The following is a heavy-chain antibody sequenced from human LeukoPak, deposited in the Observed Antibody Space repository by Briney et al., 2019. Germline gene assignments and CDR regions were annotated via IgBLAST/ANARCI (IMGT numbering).Heavy chain of an antibody. Sequence: GGXLRLSCAASGFTFDDYGMSWVRQAPGKGLEWVSGINWNGGSTVYADSVKGGLTISRDNEKNSLYMQMNRLRAEDTALYYCAREGEYYDSKPSFFDYWGQGTLVTVSS. J-gene: IGHJ4*02. CDR3: AREGEYYDSKPSFFDY. V-gene: IGHV3-20*04. D-gene: IGHD3-22*01. CDR1: GFTFDDYG. CDR2: INWNGGST.